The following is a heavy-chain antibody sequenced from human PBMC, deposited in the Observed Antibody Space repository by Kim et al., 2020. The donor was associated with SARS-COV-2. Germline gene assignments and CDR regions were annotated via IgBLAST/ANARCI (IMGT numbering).Heavy chain of an antibody. CDR2: ISSNGGST. D-gene: IGHD6-13*01. CDR1: GFTFSSYA. Sequence: GGSLRLSCAASGFTFSSYAMHWVRQAPGKGLEYVSAISSNGGSTYYANSVKGRFTISRDNSKNTLYLQMGSLRAEDMAVYYCARDIAPRGAAAGPWFDPWGQGTLVTVSS. J-gene: IGHJ5*02. CDR3: ARDIAPRGAAAGPWFDP. V-gene: IGHV3-64*01.